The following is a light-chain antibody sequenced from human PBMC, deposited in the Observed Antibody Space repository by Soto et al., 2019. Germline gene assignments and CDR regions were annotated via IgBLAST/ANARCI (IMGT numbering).Light chain of an antibody. CDR1: QSVSSN. CDR3: QQFNNWPQT. V-gene: IGKV3-15*01. J-gene: IGKJ1*01. CDR2: GAS. Sequence: EIVMTQSPATLSVSPGERATLSCRASQSVSSNLAWYQQKGGQAPRLLIYGASTRATGIPARFSGSGSGTEFTLTISSLQSEDFAVYFCQQFNNWPQTFGQGTKVHIK.